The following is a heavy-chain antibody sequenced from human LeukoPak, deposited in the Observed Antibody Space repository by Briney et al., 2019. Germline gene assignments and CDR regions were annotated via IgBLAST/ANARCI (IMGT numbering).Heavy chain of an antibody. V-gene: IGHV3-9*01. CDR2: ISWNSGSI. J-gene: IGHJ3*02. Sequence: GGSLRLSCAASGFTFDDYAMHWVRQAPGKGLEWVSGISWNSGSIGYADSVKGRFTISRDNAKNSLYLQMNSLRAEDTALYYCAKSKEQQLVDAFDIWGQGTMVTVSS. CDR3: AKSKEQQLVDAFDI. D-gene: IGHD6-13*01. CDR1: GFTFDDYA.